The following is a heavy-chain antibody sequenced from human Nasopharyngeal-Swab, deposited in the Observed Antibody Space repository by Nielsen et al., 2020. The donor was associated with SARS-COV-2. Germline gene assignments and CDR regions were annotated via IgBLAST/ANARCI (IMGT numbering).Heavy chain of an antibody. J-gene: IGHJ4*02. CDR2: INPNSGGT. D-gene: IGHD3-16*01. Sequence: ASVKVSCKASGYTFTGYYMHWVRQAPGQGLEWMGWINPNSGGTNYAQKFQGWVTMTRDTSISTAYMELSRLRSDDTAVYCCAAPFATSGLGLGYWGQGTLVTVSS. V-gene: IGHV1-2*04. CDR1: GYTFTGYY. CDR3: AAPFATSGLGLGY.